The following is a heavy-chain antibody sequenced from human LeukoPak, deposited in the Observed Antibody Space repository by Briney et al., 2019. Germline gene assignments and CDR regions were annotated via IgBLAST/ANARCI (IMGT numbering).Heavy chain of an antibody. Sequence: ASETLSLTCTVSGGSISSGDYYWSWIRQPPGKGLEWIGYIYYSGSTYYNPSLKSRVTISVDPSKNQFSLKLSSVTAADTAVYYCARVETEGLYYDYWGQGTLVTVSS. CDR3: ARVETEGLYYDY. J-gene: IGHJ4*02. CDR2: IYYSGST. V-gene: IGHV4-30-4*08. CDR1: GGSISSGDYY.